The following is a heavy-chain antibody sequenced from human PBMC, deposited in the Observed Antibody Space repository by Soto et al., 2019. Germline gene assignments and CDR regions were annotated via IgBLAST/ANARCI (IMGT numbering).Heavy chain of an antibody. D-gene: IGHD3-16*01. V-gene: IGHV3-30*18. Sequence: PGGSLRLSCAASGFTFSSYGMHWVRQAPGKGLEWVAVISYDGSNKYYADSVKGRFTISRDNSKNTLYLQMNSLRAEDTAVYYCAKDISMITEIIYYYYGMDVWGQGTTVTVSS. J-gene: IGHJ6*02. CDR3: AKDISMITEIIYYYYGMDV. CDR2: ISYDGSNK. CDR1: GFTFSSYG.